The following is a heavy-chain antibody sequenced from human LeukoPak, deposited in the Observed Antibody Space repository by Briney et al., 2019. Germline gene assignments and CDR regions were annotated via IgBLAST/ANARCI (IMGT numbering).Heavy chain of an antibody. CDR2: IVQDGSQK. D-gene: IGHD1-26*01. V-gene: IGHV3-7*03. CDR1: GFTFSSHW. J-gene: IGHJ4*02. Sequence: GGSLRLSWAASGFTFSSHWMSWVRQAPGKGLEWVANIVQDGSQKYYVDSVKGRFTISRDNGKNSLYLQMNSLRAEDTAVYYCARNEKWGRDYWGQGTLVTVSS. CDR3: ARNEKWGRDY.